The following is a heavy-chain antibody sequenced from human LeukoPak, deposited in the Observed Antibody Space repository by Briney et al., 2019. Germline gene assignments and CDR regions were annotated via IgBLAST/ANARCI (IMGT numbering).Heavy chain of an antibody. Sequence: GGSLRLSCAGSGFTFSSNALSWVRQAPGKGLEWVSAISTSGGNTYYADSVKGRFTISRDIAKNSLYLQMNSLRAEDTAVYYCARDNTNFYGMDVWGQGTTVTVSS. V-gene: IGHV3-21*01. CDR2: ISTSGGNT. CDR3: ARDNTNFYGMDV. J-gene: IGHJ6*02. CDR1: GFTFSSNA.